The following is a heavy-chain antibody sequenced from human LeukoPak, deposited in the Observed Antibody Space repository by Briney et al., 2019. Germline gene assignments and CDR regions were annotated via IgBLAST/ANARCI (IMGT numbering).Heavy chain of an antibody. CDR3: ARGHRRIFGVVRPFDY. Sequence: GGSLRLSCAASGLTVSSNYMSWVRQAPGKGLEWVSVIYSGGSTYYADSVKGRFTISRDNSKNTLYLQVNSLRAEDTAVYYCARGHRRIFGVVRPFDYWGQGTLVTVSS. J-gene: IGHJ4*02. CDR1: GLTVSSNY. V-gene: IGHV3-53*01. D-gene: IGHD3-3*01. CDR2: IYSGGST.